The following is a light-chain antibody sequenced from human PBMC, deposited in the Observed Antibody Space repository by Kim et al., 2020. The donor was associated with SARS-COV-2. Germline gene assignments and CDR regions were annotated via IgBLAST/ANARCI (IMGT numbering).Light chain of an antibody. V-gene: IGKV1-27*01. CDR1: QGISNS. CDR3: QKYNSAPWT. Sequence: ASVGDRVTITCRASQGISNSVAWYRQKPGKVPMLLIYGASTLRSGVPSRFRGSGSGTDFTLTISSLQPEDAATYYCQKYNSAPWTFGQGTKVDIK. J-gene: IGKJ1*01. CDR2: GAS.